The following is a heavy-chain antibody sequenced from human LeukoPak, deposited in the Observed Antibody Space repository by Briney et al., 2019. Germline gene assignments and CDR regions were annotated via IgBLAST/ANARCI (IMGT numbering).Heavy chain of an antibody. D-gene: IGHD4-17*01. CDR1: GYTFTCYY. CDR2: INPNSGGT. J-gene: IGHJ4*02. V-gene: IGHV1-2*02. CDR3: ARARTYGDYYSY. Sequence: GASVKVSCKASGYTFTCYYMHWGRQAPGQGLEWMGWINPNSGGTNYAQKFQGRVTMTRDTSISTAYMELSRLRSDDTAVYYCARARTYGDYYSYWGQGTLVTVSS.